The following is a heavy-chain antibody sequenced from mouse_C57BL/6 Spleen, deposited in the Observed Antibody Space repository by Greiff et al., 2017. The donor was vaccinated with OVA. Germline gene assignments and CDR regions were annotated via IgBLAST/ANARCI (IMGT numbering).Heavy chain of an antibody. CDR1: GYTFTDYY. CDR3: ARGGPDYFDY. CDR2: INPNNGGT. J-gene: IGHJ2*01. Sequence: EVQLQQSGPELVKPGASVKISCKASGYTFTDYYMNWVKQSHGKSLEWIGDINPNNGGTSYNQKFKGKATLTVDKSSSTAYMELRSLTSEDSAVYYCARGGPDYFDYWGQGTTLTVSS. V-gene: IGHV1-26*01. D-gene: IGHD1-1*02.